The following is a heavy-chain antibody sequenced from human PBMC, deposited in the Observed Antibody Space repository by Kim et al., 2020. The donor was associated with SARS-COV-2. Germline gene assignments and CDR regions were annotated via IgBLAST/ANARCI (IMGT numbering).Heavy chain of an antibody. J-gene: IGHJ4*02. CDR3: ARLWPVGIRHFDY. V-gene: IGHV4-59*08. CDR1: GGSISSYY. D-gene: IGHD1-20*01. CDR2: IYYSGST. Sequence: SETLSLTCTVSGGSISSYYWSWIRQPPGKGLEWIGYIYYSGSTNYNPSLKSRVTISVDTSKNQFSLKLSSVTAADTAVYYCARLWPVGIRHFDYCGQGTLVTVSS.